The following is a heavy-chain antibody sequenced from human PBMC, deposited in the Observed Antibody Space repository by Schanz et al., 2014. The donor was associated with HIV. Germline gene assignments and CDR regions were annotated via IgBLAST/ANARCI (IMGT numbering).Heavy chain of an antibody. CDR1: GFTFSSYS. D-gene: IGHD3-3*01. J-gene: IGHJ4*02. V-gene: IGHV3-21*04. CDR2: ISSSSSYI. CDR3: AKRIIFGVVFPANFDY. Sequence: EVQLLESGGGLVQPGGSLRLSCAASGFTFSSYSMNWVRQAPGKGLEWVSSISSSSSYIYYADSMKGRFTISRDNAKNSLYLQMNSLRAEDTAVYYCAKRIIFGVVFPANFDYWGQGTLVTVSS.